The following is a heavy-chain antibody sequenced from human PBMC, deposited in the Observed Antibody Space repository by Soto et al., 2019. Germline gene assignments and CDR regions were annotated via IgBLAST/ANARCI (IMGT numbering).Heavy chain of an antibody. Sequence: EVQLVESGGGLVQPGRSLRLSCAASGFTFDDYAMHWVRQAPGKGLEWVSGISWNSGNIDYADSVKGRFTISRDNAKNSRYLQMNSLRTEDTALYDCAKARGAYWGLDCYWGQGTLVTVSS. CDR1: GFTFDDYA. J-gene: IGHJ4*02. CDR2: ISWNSGNI. CDR3: AKARGAYWGLDCY. V-gene: IGHV3-9*01. D-gene: IGHD3-16*01.